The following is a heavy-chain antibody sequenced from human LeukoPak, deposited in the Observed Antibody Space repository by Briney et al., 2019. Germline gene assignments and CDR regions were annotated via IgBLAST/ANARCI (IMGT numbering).Heavy chain of an antibody. J-gene: IGHJ4*02. V-gene: IGHV3-23*01. CDR2: ISGSGGST. Sequence: GGSLRLSCAASGFTFSTYDMSWVRQAPGKGLEWVSAISGSGGSTFYADSVKGRFTISRDNSKNTLYLQMDSLRSDDTAIYYCAKSQGYFDYWGQGTLVTVSS. CDR3: AKSQGYFDY. CDR1: GFTFSTYD.